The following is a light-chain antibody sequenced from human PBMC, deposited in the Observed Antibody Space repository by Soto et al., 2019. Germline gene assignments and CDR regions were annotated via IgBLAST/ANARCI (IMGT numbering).Light chain of an antibody. CDR2: GAS. Sequence: VLTQSAATLSFSPVERDTLSGRASQSVYSYLAWYQRTPGQAPRLLIYGASSRATGIPDRFSGSESGTDFTLTISRLEPEDFAVYYGQQYETSPAWTFCQVTKVDIK. CDR3: QQYETSPAWT. V-gene: IGKV3-20*01. CDR1: QSVYSY. J-gene: IGKJ1*01.